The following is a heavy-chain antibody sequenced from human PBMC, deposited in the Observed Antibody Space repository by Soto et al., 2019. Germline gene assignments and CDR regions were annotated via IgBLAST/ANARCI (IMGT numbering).Heavy chain of an antibody. D-gene: IGHD3-16*01. J-gene: IGHJ6*02. CDR1: GGSISSYY. CDR3: ARDGGTYGMDV. V-gene: IGHV4-59*01. Sequence: SETLSLTCTVSGGSISSYYWNWIRQPPGKGLEWIGYIYYSGSTNYNPSLKSRVTISVDTSKNQFSLKLSSVTAADTAVYYCARDGGTYGMDVWGQGTTVTAP. CDR2: IYYSGST.